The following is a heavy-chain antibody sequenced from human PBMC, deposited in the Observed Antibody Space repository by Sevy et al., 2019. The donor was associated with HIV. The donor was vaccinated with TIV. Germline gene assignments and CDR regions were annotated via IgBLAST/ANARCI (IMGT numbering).Heavy chain of an antibody. CDR2: IYYNGHI. V-gene: IGHV4-59*08. CDR3: AHANARGRGYS. Sequence: SETLSLTCTVSGGSITSLYWNWIRQPPGKGLEWIANIYYNGHINYNPSLKSRITLSLDTSKNQFSLRLSSVTAADTAMYYGAHANARGRGYSWGQGTLVTASS. J-gene: IGHJ4*02. D-gene: IGHD3-3*02. CDR1: GGSITSLY.